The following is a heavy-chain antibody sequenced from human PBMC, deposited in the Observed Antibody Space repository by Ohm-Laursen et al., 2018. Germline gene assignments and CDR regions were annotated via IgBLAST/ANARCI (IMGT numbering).Heavy chain of an antibody. D-gene: IGHD2-15*01. CDR1: GFAFEDSW. Sequence: GSLRLSCTASGFAFEDSWMTWVRQAPGKGLEWVANIKQDESEKLYLDSVKGRFTVSRNNPKNSLFLEMNRLRVEDTGVYYCARDFRREYCSGGSCYNGLDVWGQGTTVTVSS. CDR3: ARDFRREYCSGGSCYNGLDV. J-gene: IGHJ6*02. CDR2: IKQDESEK. V-gene: IGHV3-7*01.